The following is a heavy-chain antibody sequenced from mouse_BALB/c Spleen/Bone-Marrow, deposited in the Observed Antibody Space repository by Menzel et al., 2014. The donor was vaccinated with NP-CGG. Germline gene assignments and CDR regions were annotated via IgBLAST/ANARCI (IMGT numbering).Heavy chain of an antibody. D-gene: IGHD1-2*01. V-gene: IGHV4-1*02. J-gene: IGHJ3*01. Sequence: EVHLVESGGGLVQPGGSLKLSCAASGFDFSRYWMTWVRQAPGKGLEWIGEINTDSSTINYAPSLKDKFIISRDNAKNTLYLQMSKVRSEDTALYYCAKNYYYGYVAYWGQGTLVTVSA. CDR1: GFDFSRYW. CDR3: AKNYYYGYVAY. CDR2: INTDSSTI.